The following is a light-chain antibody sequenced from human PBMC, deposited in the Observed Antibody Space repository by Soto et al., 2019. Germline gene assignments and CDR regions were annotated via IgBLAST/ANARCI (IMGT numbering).Light chain of an antibody. CDR3: QQSFSTPT. Sequence: IQMTQSPSSLSASVGDRVTITCRASQTISTFVNWYQQQPGKAPKLLIFAASSLHTGVPSRFGGSGSGTDFTLTISSLQPEDFATYYCQQSFSTPTFGGGTKVDIK. CDR1: QTISTF. V-gene: IGKV1-39*01. J-gene: IGKJ4*01. CDR2: AAS.